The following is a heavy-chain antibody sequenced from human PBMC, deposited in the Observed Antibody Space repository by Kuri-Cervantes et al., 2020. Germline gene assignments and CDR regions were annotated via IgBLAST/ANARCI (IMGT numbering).Heavy chain of an antibody. CDR2: ISAYNGNT. D-gene: IGHD3-16*02. V-gene: IGHV1-18*01. J-gene: IGHJ4*02. Sequence: GESLKISCAASGFTFSSYAMSWVRQAPGQGLEWMGWISAYNGNTNYAQKLQGRVTMTTDTSTSTAYMELRSLRSDDTAVYYCARDPSSYDYVWGSYRTWPLGGWGQGTLVTVSS. CDR1: GFTFSSYA. CDR3: ARDPSSYDYVWGSYRTWPLGG.